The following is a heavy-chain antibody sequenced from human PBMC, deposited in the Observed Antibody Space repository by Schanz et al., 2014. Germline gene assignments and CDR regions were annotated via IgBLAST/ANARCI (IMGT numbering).Heavy chain of an antibody. D-gene: IGHD6-6*01. CDR3: VREGSSSPDCCYYNGMDV. J-gene: IGHJ6*02. CDR2: IKQDESER. CDR1: GFTVSNNY. Sequence: EVQLVESGGGLVQPGGSLRLSCAASGFTVSNNYMSWVRQAPGKGLEWVANIKQDESERSYVDSVKGRFTISRDNAKNSLHLQMNSLRAEDTAVYYCVREGSSSPDCCYYNGMDVWGQGTTVTVSS. V-gene: IGHV3-7*01.